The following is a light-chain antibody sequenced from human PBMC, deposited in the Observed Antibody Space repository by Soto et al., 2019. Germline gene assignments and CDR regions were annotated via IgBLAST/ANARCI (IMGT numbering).Light chain of an antibody. CDR3: GTWDSSMSAYV. CDR1: SSNIGNNY. CDR2: DNN. J-gene: IGLJ1*01. Sequence: QSVLTQPPSVSAAPGQKVTISCSGSSSNIGNNYVSWYQQLPGTAPKILIYDNNKRPSGIPDRFSGSKSGASATLGITGLQNGDEADYYCGTWDSSMSAYVFGTGTKVTVL. V-gene: IGLV1-51*01.